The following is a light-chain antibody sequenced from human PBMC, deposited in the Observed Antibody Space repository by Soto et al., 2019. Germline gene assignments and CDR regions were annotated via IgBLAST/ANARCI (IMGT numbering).Light chain of an antibody. CDR2: ELI. CDR1: SSDIGRHNH. V-gene: IGLV2-18*02. J-gene: IGLJ3*02. CDR3: SSFTSSSTWV. Sequence: QSALTQPPSVSGSPGQSVTISCTGTSSDIGRHNHVSWYQQPPGTAPKLMIYELINRPSGVPGRFSGSKSGNTASLTISGLQAEDEADYYCSSFTSSSTWVFGGGTKLPVL.